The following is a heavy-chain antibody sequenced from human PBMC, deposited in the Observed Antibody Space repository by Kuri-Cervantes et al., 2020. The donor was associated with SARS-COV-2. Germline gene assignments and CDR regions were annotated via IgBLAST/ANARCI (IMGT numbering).Heavy chain of an antibody. CDR1: GFTFSSYA. D-gene: IGHD2/OR15-2a*01. V-gene: IGHV3-30-3*01. CDR3: ARDGARPFYYYYYYMDV. J-gene: IGHJ6*03. CDR2: ISYDGSNK. Sequence: GESLKISCAASGFTFSSYAMHWVRQAPGKGLEWVAVISYDGSNKYYADSVKGRFTISRDNSKNTLYLQMNSLRAEDTAVYYWARDGARPFYYYYYYMDVWGKGTTVTVSS.